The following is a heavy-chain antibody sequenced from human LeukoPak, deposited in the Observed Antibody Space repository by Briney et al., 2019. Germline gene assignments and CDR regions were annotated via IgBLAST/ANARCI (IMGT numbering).Heavy chain of an antibody. CDR1: GYTFTGYH. J-gene: IGHJ6*02. CDR2: INPNSGGT. D-gene: IGHD1-1*01. Sequence: GASVKVSCKASGYTFTGYHMHWVRQAPGQGLEWMGWINPNSGGTNYAQKFQGWVTMTRDTSISTAYMELSRLRSDDTAVYYCAREGTTGTSLNGMDVWGQGTTVTVSS. CDR3: AREGTTGTSLNGMDV. V-gene: IGHV1-2*04.